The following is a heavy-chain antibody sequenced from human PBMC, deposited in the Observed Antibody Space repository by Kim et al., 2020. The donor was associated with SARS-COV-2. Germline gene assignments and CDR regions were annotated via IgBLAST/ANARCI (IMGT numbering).Heavy chain of an antibody. Sequence: ASVKVSCKASGYTFTNYVINWVRQAPGQGLEWMGWIDTKTGNPMYAQGFTGRFVFSLDTSVSTTYLQISSLKTEDTAVYYCVRWNNMGSSDWFDPWGQGTLVIVSS. CDR3: VRWNNMGSSDWFDP. D-gene: IGHD6-25*01. V-gene: IGHV7-4-1*02. J-gene: IGHJ5*02. CDR1: GYTFTNYV. CDR2: IDTKTGNP.